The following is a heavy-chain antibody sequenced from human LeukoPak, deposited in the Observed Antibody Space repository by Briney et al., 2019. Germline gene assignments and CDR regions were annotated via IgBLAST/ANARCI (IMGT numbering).Heavy chain of an antibody. J-gene: IGHJ5*02. D-gene: IGHD3-3*01. Sequence: PGRSLRLSCEAPVFTFSTYGMHGVREGPGKGRGWVAGILNGGRYKYYADSVKGRFTISRDNSKNTLYLKINSPEAKDASLCYCARETNTIFGVVGWFDPWGQGTLVTVSS. CDR1: VFTFSTYG. CDR3: ARETNTIFGVVGWFDP. CDR2: ILNGGRYK. V-gene: IGHV3-30*03.